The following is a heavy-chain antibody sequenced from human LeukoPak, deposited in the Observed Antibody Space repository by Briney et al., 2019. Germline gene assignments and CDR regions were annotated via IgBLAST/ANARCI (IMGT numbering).Heavy chain of an antibody. CDR3: ATHLPYYYDSSGQTGY. CDR1: GYSISSGYY. CDR2: IYHSGST. J-gene: IGHJ4*02. V-gene: IGHV4-38-2*02. D-gene: IGHD3-22*01. Sequence: SETLSLTCTVSGYSISSGYYWGWIRQPPGKGLEWIGSIYHSGSTYYNPSLKSRVTISVDTSKNQFSLKLSSVTAADTAVYYCATHLPYYYDSSGQTGYWGQGTLVTVSS.